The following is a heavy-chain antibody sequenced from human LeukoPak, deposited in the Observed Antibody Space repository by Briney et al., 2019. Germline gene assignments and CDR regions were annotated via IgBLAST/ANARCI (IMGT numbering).Heavy chain of an antibody. CDR2: IFYTGKT. CDR3: ARLWIVATWFDA. Sequence: SETLSLTCSVSNGSMTSDSYYWAWVRQPPGEGLEGIGSIFYTGKTYYSASLKGRVTVSLDTSKKNFSLRLTSVTAADTAVYYCARLWIVATWFDAWGQGALVTVSS. D-gene: IGHD2-2*03. J-gene: IGHJ5*02. V-gene: IGHV4-39*02. CDR1: NGSMTSDSYY.